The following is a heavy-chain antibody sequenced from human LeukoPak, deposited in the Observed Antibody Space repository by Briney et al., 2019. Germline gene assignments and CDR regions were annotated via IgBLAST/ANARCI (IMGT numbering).Heavy chain of an antibody. CDR2: INPSGGNT. CDR3: ARVGFGELLDY. J-gene: IGHJ4*02. CDR1: GYIFTSYF. D-gene: IGHD3-10*01. V-gene: IGHV1-46*01. Sequence: GASVKVSCKASGYIFTSYFMHWVRQAPGQGLEWMGIINPSGGNTNYAQKFQGRVTMTRDTSTSTVYMELSSLTSEDTAVYYCARVGFGELLDYWGQGTLVTVSS.